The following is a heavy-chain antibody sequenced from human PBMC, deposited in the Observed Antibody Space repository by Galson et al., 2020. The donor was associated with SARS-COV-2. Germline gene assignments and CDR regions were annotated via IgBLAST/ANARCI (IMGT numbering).Heavy chain of an antibody. V-gene: IGHV5-51*01. CDR3: ARPGAYCSGGSCYSYAFDI. CDR2: IYPGDSDT. J-gene: IGHJ3*02. Sequence: GESLKISCKGSGYSFTSYWIGWVRQMPGKGLEWMGIIYPGDSDTRYSPSFQGQVTISADKSISTAYLQWSSLKASDTAMYYCARPGAYCSGGSCYSYAFDIWGQGTMVTVSS. CDR1: GYSFTSYW. D-gene: IGHD2-15*01.